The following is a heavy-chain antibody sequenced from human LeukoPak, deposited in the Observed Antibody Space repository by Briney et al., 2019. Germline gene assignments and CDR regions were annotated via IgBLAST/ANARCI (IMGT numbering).Heavy chain of an antibody. V-gene: IGHV1-8*01. CDR2: MNPNSGNT. J-gene: IGHJ6*02. D-gene: IGHD1-1*01. CDR3: ARRVGGTQTYYYGMDV. CDR1: GYTFTSYD. Sequence: ASVKVSCKASGYTFTSYDINWVRQATGQGLEWMGWMNPNSGNTGYAQKFQGRVTMTRNTSISTAYMELSSLRSEDTAAYYCARRVGGTQTYYYGMDVWGQGTTVTVSS.